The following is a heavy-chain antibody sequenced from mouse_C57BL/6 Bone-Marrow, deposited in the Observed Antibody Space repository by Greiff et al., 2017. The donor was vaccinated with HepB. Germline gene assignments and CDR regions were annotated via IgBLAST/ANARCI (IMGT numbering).Heavy chain of an antibody. CDR1: GYAFTNYL. Sequence: QVQLQQSGAELVRPGPSVKVSCKASGYAFTNYLIEWVKQRPGQGLEWIGVINPGSGGTNYNEKFKGKATLTADKSSSTAYMQLSSLTSEDSAVYFCARRLLRRYYFDYWGQGTTLTVSS. D-gene: IGHD1-1*01. J-gene: IGHJ2*01. CDR3: ARRLLRRYYFDY. V-gene: IGHV1-54*01. CDR2: INPGSGGT.